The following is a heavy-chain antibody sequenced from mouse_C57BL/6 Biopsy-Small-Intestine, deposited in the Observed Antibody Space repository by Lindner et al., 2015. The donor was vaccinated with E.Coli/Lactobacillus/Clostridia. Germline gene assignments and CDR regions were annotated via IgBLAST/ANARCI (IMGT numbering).Heavy chain of an antibody. Sequence: VQLQESGPGMVKPSQSLSLTCTVTDYSITSGYDWHWIRHFPGNKLEWMGYISYSGSTNYNPSLKSRISITHDTSKNHFFLRLNSMTTEDTATYYCARGYYGSTYGYYFDSWGQGTTLTVSS. CDR1: DYSITSGYD. J-gene: IGHJ2*01. D-gene: IGHD1-1*01. CDR2: ISYSGST. V-gene: IGHV3-1*01. CDR3: ARGYYGSTYGYYFDS.